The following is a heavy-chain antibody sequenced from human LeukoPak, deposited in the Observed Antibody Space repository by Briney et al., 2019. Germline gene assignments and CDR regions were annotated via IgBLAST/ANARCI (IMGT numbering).Heavy chain of an antibody. D-gene: IGHD2-15*01. CDR3: ARAENYCSGGSCYSSSGSYFYDY. Sequence: SETLSLTCAVYGGSFSGYYWSWIRQPPGKGLEWIGKINHSGSTNYNPSLKSRVTITVDTSKNQFSLKLSSVTAADTAVYYWARAENYCSGGSCYSSSGSYFYDYWGQGTLVTVSS. J-gene: IGHJ4*02. CDR1: GGSFSGYY. CDR2: INHSGST. V-gene: IGHV4-34*01.